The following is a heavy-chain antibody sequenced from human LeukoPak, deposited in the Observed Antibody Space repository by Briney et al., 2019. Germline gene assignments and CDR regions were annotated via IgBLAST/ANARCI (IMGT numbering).Heavy chain of an antibody. CDR2: IYTSGST. V-gene: IGHV4-4*07. D-gene: IGHD5-18*01. J-gene: IGHJ5*02. CDR1: GGSISSYY. Sequence: PSETLSLTCTVSGGSISSYYWSWIRQPAGKGLEWIGRIYTSGSTNYNPSLKSRVTMSVDTSKNQFSLKLSSVTAADTAVYYCARGWRIRLWPRAATEKGRRFDPWGQGTLVTVSS. CDR3: ARGWRIRLWPRAATEKGRRFDP.